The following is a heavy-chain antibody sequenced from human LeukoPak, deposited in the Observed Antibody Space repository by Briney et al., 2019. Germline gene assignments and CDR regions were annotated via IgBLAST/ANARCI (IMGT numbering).Heavy chain of an antibody. CDR1: GGSFSGYY. CDR2: INHSGST. D-gene: IGHD2-2*01. CDR3: ARDLIPYCSSTSCYSANWFDP. J-gene: IGHJ5*02. Sequence: SETLSLTCAVYGGSFSGYYWSWIRQPPGKGLEWIGEINHSGSTNYNPSLKSRVTMSVDTSKNQFSLKLSSVTAADTAVYYCARDLIPYCSSTSCYSANWFDPWGQGTLVTVSS. V-gene: IGHV4-34*01.